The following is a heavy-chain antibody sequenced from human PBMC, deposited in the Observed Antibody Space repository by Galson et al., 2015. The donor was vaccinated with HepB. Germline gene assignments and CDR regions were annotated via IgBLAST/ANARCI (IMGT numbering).Heavy chain of an antibody. CDR3: ARDIYGEGGHYYYGMDV. D-gene: IGHD4-17*01. Sequence: SVKVSCKASGYTFTGYYMHWVRQAPGQGLEWMGWINPNSGGTNYAQKFQGWVTMTRDTSISTAYMELSRLRSDDTAVYYCARDIYGEGGHYYYGMDVWGQGTTVTVSS. CDR1: GYTFTGYY. J-gene: IGHJ6*02. V-gene: IGHV1-2*04. CDR2: INPNSGGT.